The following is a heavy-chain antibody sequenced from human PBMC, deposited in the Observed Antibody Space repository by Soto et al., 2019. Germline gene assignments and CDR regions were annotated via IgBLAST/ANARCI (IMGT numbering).Heavy chain of an antibody. CDR2: ITPTLNIA. J-gene: IGHJ4*02. D-gene: IGHD1-26*01. Sequence: QLQLVQSGAEVREPGSSVKVSCKASGGTFSSYTVIWVRQAPGQGLEWMGGITPTLNIAKYAEKFQGRVPITSDESTSTVNMHLSSLTSEDTAVYFFARGYYSASNPTSFDYWGQGTLVAVSS. V-gene: IGHV1-69*01. CDR1: GGTFSSYT. CDR3: ARGYYSASNPTSFDY.